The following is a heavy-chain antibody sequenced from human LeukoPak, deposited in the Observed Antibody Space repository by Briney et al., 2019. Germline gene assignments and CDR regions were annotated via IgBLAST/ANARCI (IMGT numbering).Heavy chain of an antibody. D-gene: IGHD3-22*01. V-gene: IGHV1-69*13. CDR2: IIPIFGTA. Sequence: SVKVSCKASGGTFSSYAISWVRQAPGQGLEWMGGIIPIFGTANYAQKFQGRVTITADESTSTAYMELSSLRSEDTAVYYCARGGDSSGYYYTRDNWFDPWGQGTLVTVSS. CDR1: GGTFSSYA. J-gene: IGHJ5*02. CDR3: ARGGDSSGYYYTRDNWFDP.